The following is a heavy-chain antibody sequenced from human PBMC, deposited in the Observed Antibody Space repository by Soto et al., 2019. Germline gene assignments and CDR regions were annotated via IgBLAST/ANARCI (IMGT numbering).Heavy chain of an antibody. D-gene: IGHD2-2*02. CDR1: GGTFSSYA. V-gene: IGHV1-69*13. J-gene: IGHJ6*02. CDR2: IIPIFGTA. CDR3: ARDLGYCSSTSCDTPLDYYYYGMDV. Sequence: ASVKVSCKASGGTFSSYAISWVRQAPGQGLEWMGGIIPIFGTANYAQKFQGRVTITADESTSTAYMELSSLRSEDTAVYYCARDLGYCSSTSCDTPLDYYYYGMDVWGQGTTVTASS.